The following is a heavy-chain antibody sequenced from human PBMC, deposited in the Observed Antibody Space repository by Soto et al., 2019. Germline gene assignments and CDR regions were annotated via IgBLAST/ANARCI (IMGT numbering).Heavy chain of an antibody. J-gene: IGHJ4*02. CDR2: IRGVAGST. Sequence: SCKASGGTFSTFDMTWVRQAPGKGLEWVSLIRGVAGSTHYADSVKGRFTISKDNSKNMLYLEMNSLRGDDTAVYFCVKGAWLDYWGQGSMVTVSS. CDR3: VKGAWLDY. V-gene: IGHV3-23*01. CDR1: GGTFSTFD.